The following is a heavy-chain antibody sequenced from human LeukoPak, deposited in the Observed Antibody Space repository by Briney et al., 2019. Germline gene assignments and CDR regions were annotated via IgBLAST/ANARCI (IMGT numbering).Heavy chain of an antibody. J-gene: IGHJ4*02. CDR3: AKDQTDSGPSRRGYFDY. CDR1: GFTFSSYA. CDR2: ISGSGGST. Sequence: LAGGSLRLSCAASGFTFSSYAMSWVRQAPVKGLEWVSAISGSGGSTYYADSVKGRFTISRDNSKNTLYLQMNSLRAEDTAVYYCAKDQTDSGPSRRGYFDYWGQGTLVTVSS. V-gene: IGHV3-23*01. D-gene: IGHD5-12*01.